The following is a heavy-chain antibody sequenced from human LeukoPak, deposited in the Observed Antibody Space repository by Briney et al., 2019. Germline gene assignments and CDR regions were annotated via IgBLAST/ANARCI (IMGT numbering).Heavy chain of an antibody. Sequence: ASVKVSCKASGYTFTGYYMHWVRQAPGQGLEWMGWINPNSGGTNYAQKFQGRVTMTRDTSISTAYMELSRLRSDDTAVYYCARDPSGSGSYPDYWGQGTQVTVSS. CDR2: INPNSGGT. D-gene: IGHD3-10*01. V-gene: IGHV1-2*02. CDR1: GYTFTGYY. J-gene: IGHJ4*02. CDR3: ARDPSGSGSYPDY.